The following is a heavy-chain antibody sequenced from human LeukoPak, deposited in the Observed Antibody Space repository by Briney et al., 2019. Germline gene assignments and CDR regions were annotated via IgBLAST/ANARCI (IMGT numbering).Heavy chain of an antibody. J-gene: IGHJ6*02. D-gene: IGHD2/OR15-2a*01. V-gene: IGHV1-18*01. Sequence: GASVKVSCKASGYTFTSYGISWVRQAPGQGLEWMGWISAYNGNTNYAQKLQGRVTMTTDTSTSTAYMELRSLRSDDTAVYYCARGDSENYYYYGMDVWGQGTTVTVSS. CDR1: GYTFTSYG. CDR2: ISAYNGNT. CDR3: ARGDSENYYYYGMDV.